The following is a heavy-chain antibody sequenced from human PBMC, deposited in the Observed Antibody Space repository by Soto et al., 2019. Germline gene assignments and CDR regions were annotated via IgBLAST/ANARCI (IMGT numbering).Heavy chain of an antibody. CDR3: AKDMGITGTITFDY. D-gene: IGHD1-20*01. CDR2: ISWDGGST. CDR1: GFTFDDDT. J-gene: IGHJ4*02. V-gene: IGHV3-43*01. Sequence: PGGSLRLSCAASGFTFDDDTMHWVRRAPGKGLEWVSLISWDGGSTYYADSVKGRFTISRDNSKNSLYLQMNSLRTEDTALYYCAKDMGITGTITFDYWGQGTLVTVSS.